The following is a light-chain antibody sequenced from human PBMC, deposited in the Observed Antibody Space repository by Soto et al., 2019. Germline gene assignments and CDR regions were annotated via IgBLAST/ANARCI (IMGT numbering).Light chain of an antibody. J-gene: IGKJ5*01. CDR3: QQDYGTPMT. Sequence: DIVMAQSPDSLAVSLGERATINCKSSQRVLYTSNNKNYLNKNYLAWYQQKPRQPPKRLISWPSIRDSGVPDRFRVSGSGTDFTLTISSLQAEDVEVYYCQQDYGTPMTFGQGTRLEIK. CDR1: QRVLYTSNNKNYLNKNY. V-gene: IGKV4-1*01. CDR2: WPS.